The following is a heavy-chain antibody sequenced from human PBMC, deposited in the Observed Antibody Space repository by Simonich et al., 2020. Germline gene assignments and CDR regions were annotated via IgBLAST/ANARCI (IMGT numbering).Heavy chain of an antibody. Sequence: EVQLVESGGGLVQPGGSLRLSCAASGFTFSSYWMSWVRQTPGKGLEWVAKIKQDGSENYYVDSVKGRFTSSRDNAKNSLYLQMNSMRAEDTAVYYCARDGLGTAYYYYMDVWGKGTTVTVSS. CDR3: ARDGLGTAYYYYMDV. CDR1: GFTFSSYW. J-gene: IGHJ6*03. V-gene: IGHV3-7*01. CDR2: IKQDGSEN. D-gene: IGHD7-27*01.